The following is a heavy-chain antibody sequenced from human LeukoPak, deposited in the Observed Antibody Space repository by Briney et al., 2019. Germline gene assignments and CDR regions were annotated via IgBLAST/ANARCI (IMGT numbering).Heavy chain of an antibody. V-gene: IGHV3-30*02. Sequence: GGSLRLSCAASGFNINSYDMQWVRQSPAKGLEWVTFIRYDGSEKYYVDSVEGRFTISRDNSKNTLYLQMNSLRAEDTAVYYCATSVTGYSSPFYYWGQGTLVTVSP. CDR3: ATSVTGYSSPFYY. CDR1: GFNINSYD. D-gene: IGHD6-13*01. CDR2: IRYDGSEK. J-gene: IGHJ4*02.